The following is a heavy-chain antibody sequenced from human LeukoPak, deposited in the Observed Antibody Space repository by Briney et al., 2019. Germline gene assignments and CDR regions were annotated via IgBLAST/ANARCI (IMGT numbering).Heavy chain of an antibody. CDR1: GYTFTGYY. J-gene: IGHJ5*02. V-gene: IGHV1-2*02. CDR3: AREVATALVAPVRFDP. CDR2: INPNSGGT. Sequence: ASVKVSCKASGYTFTGYYVHWVRQAPGQGLEWMGWINPNSGGTNYAQKFQGRVTMTRDTSISTAYMELSRLRSDDTAVYYCAREVATALVAPVRFDPWGQGTLVTVSS. D-gene: IGHD5-12*01.